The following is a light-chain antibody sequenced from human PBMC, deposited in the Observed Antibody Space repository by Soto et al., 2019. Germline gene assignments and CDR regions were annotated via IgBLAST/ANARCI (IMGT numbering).Light chain of an antibody. CDR3: CSYAGSYTSPYV. V-gene: IGLV2-11*01. CDR2: DVS. CDR1: SSDVGGYNY. Sequence: SVVRQPRSVYGSPGQSVTISCPGTSSDVGGYNYVSWYQQHPGKAPKLMIYDVSKRPSGVPDRFSGSKSGNTASLTISGLQAEDEADYYCCSYAGSYTSPYVFGTGTKVTVL. J-gene: IGLJ1*01.